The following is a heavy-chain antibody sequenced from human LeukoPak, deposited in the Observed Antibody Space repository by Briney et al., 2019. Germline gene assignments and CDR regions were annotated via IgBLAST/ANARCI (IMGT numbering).Heavy chain of an antibody. D-gene: IGHD6-13*01. Sequence: GGSLGLSCAASGFTFSTYAMGWVRQAPGKGLDWVATINDSGGRTHYADSVKGRFTISRDNSKNTLYLQINSLRAEDTAIYYCDAADYWGQGTLVTVSS. CDR1: GFTFSTYA. CDR2: INDSGGRT. CDR3: DAADY. V-gene: IGHV3-23*01. J-gene: IGHJ4*02.